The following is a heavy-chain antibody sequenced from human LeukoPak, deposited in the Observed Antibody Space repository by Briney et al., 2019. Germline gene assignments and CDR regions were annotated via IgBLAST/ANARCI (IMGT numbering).Heavy chain of an antibody. CDR3: AGDLDYYGSGSYYQIAVY. D-gene: IGHD3-10*01. CDR1: GGTFSSYA. CDR2: IIPILGIA. Sequence: GASVKVSCKASGGTFSSYAISWVRQAPGQGLEWMGRIIPILGIANYAQKFQGRVTITADKSTSTAYMELSSLRSEDTAVYYCAGDLDYYGSGSYYQIAVYWGQGTLVTVSS. J-gene: IGHJ4*02. V-gene: IGHV1-69*04.